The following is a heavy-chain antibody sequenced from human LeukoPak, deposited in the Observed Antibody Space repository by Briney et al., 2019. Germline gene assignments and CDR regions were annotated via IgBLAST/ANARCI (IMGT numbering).Heavy chain of an antibody. CDR1: GFTAGDYW. J-gene: IGHJ4*02. Sequence: PGGSLRPSCAASGFTAGDYWMSWVRQAPGKGLEWVAHIDQHGSEKNYVDSVKGRFTVSRDNAKNSLYLLMNSLTAEDTAVYYCARLGSLNGSRTFDYSGQGTLATVYS. D-gene: IGHD3-10*01. CDR3: ARLGSLNGSRTFDY. V-gene: IGHV3-7*05. CDR2: IDQHGSEK.